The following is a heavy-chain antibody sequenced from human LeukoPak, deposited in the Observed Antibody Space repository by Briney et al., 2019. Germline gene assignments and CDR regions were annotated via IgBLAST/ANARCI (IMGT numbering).Heavy chain of an antibody. D-gene: IGHD1-26*01. CDR3: ARDTGSYYGLDY. CDR1: GYTFNSYG. Sequence: AASVQVSCKASGYTFNSYGISWVRQAPGQGLEWMGWISAYNGNANYAQDLQGRVTMTTDTSTSTAYMELRSLRSDDTAVYYCARDTGSYYGLDYWGQGTLVTVSS. CDR2: ISAYNGNA. J-gene: IGHJ4*02. V-gene: IGHV1-18*04.